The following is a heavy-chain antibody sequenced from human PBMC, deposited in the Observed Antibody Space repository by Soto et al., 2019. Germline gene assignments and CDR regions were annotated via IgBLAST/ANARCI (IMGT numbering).Heavy chain of an antibody. V-gene: IGHV4-34*01. CDR2: INNSGRT. CDR1: GGSFSGYY. J-gene: IGHJ4*02. CDR3: ARSPHYDSSGYYYAN. D-gene: IGHD3-22*01. Sequence: SETLSLTCAVYGGSFSGYYWSWIRQPPGKGLEWIGEINNSGRTNYNPSLKSRVTISIDTAKIQFSLKLSSVTAADTAVYYCARSPHYDSSGYYYANWGQGTLVTVSS.